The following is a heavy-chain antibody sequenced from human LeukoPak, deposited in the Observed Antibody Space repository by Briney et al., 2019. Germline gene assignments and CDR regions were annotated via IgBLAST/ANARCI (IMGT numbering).Heavy chain of an antibody. CDR1: GGTFSSYA. CDR2: IIPIFGTA. D-gene: IGHD2-2*01. V-gene: IGHV1-69*01. Sequence: GASVKVSCKASGGTFSSYAISWVRQAPGQGLEWMGGIIPIFGTANYAQEFQGRVTITADESTSTAYMELSSLRSEDTAVYYCARGWGSYCSSTSCYDPPGWFDPWGQGTLVTVSS. J-gene: IGHJ5*02. CDR3: ARGWGSYCSSTSCYDPPGWFDP.